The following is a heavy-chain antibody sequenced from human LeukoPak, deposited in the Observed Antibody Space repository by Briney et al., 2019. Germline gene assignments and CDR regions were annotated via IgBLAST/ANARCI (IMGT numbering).Heavy chain of an antibody. CDR1: GFTFSSYG. J-gene: IGHJ4*02. CDR2: IGGRDGST. V-gene: IGHV3-23*01. CDR3: AKGHYYGSGSLDY. D-gene: IGHD3-10*01. Sequence: GGSLRLSCAASGFTFSSYGMSWVRQAPGKGLEWVSAIGGRDGSTYYADSVKGGFTISRDNSKNTLYVQMNGLRAEDTAVYYCAKGHYYGSGSLDYWGQGTLVTVSS.